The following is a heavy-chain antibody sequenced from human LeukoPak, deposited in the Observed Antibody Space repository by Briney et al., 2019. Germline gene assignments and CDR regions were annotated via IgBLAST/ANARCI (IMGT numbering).Heavy chain of an antibody. CDR1: GLTFSSDW. V-gene: IGHV3-74*01. Sequence: GGSLRLSCAASGLTFSSDWMHWVRQVPGKGLVWVSRINSDASTINYADSVKGRFTISRDNAKNTLYLQMNNLRAEDTAVYYCAGRVTGYSSGYVYWGQGTLVTVSS. J-gene: IGHJ4*02. CDR3: AGRVTGYSSGYVY. CDR2: INSDASTI. D-gene: IGHD5-18*01.